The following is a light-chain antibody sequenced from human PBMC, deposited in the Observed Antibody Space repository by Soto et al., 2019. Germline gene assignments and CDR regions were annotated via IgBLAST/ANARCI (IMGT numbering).Light chain of an antibody. V-gene: IGKV1-5*01. CDR1: QSISVW. CDR2: DAS. Sequence: DIQMTQSPSTLSASVGDRVTITCRASQSISVWLAWYQQKPGKAPKLLIYDASSLESGVPPRFSGSGSGTEFTLTISSLQPDDFATYYFQQYNGYPTTFGQGTKVEIK. J-gene: IGKJ1*01. CDR3: QQYNGYPTT.